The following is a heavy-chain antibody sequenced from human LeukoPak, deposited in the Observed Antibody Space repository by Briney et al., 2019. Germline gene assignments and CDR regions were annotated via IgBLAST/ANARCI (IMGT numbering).Heavy chain of an antibody. Sequence: SETLSLTCTVSGGSISSGGYYWSWIRQHPGKGLEWIRYIYYIGSTYYNPSLKSRVTISVDTSKNQFSLKLSSVTAADTAVYYCARGSYYDFWSGYYFDYWGQGTLVTVSS. V-gene: IGHV4-31*03. CDR2: IYYIGST. CDR1: GGSISSGGYY. D-gene: IGHD3-3*01. J-gene: IGHJ4*02. CDR3: ARGSYYDFWSGYYFDY.